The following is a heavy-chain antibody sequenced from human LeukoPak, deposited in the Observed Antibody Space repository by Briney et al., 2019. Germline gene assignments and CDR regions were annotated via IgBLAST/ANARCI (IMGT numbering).Heavy chain of an antibody. CDR2: IYHSGST. CDR3: ARPYYYDSRIDP. Sequence: SETPCLTCTVSRYSITIGCYWGWIRQPPGKGLEWIGSIYHSGSTYYNPSRKSRVTISVDTSKNQFSLKLSSVTAADTAVYYCARPYYYDSRIDPWGQGILVTVSS. J-gene: IGHJ5*02. CDR1: RYSITIGCY. D-gene: IGHD3-22*01. V-gene: IGHV4-38-2*02.